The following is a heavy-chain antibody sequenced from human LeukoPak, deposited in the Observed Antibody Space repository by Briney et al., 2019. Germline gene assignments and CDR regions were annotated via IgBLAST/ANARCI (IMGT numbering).Heavy chain of an antibody. J-gene: IGHJ4*02. D-gene: IGHD6-6*01. CDR3: AEGESSSSVFGYFDY. CDR1: GFTFSSYA. CDR2: ISGSGGST. Sequence: PGGSLRLSCAASGFTFSSYAMSWVRQAPGKGLEWVSAISGSGGSTYYADSVKGRFTISRDNSKNTLYLQMNSLRAEDTAVYYCAEGESSSSVFGYFDYWGQGTLVTVSS. V-gene: IGHV3-23*01.